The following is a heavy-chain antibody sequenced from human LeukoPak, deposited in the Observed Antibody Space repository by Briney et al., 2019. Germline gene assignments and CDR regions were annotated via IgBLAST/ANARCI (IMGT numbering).Heavy chain of an antibody. CDR2: ISYDGSNK. Sequence: PGGSLRLSCAASGFTFSSYGMHWVRQAPGKGLEWVAVISYDGSNKYYADSVKGRFTISRDNSKNTLYLQMNSLRAEDTAVYYCAKNGGGNYYMDVWGKGTTVTVSS. CDR1: GFTFSSYG. CDR3: AKNGGGNYYMDV. J-gene: IGHJ6*03. D-gene: IGHD1-26*01. V-gene: IGHV3-30*18.